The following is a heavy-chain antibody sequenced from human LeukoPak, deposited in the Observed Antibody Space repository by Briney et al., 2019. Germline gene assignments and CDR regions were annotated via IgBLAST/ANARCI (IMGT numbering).Heavy chain of an antibody. D-gene: IGHD1-7*01. J-gene: IGHJ6*03. V-gene: IGHV1-18*04. CDR1: GYTFTNYF. Sequence: ASVKVSCKASGYTFTNYFMHWLRQAPGQGLEWMGWISAYNGNTNYAQKLQGRVTMTTDTSTSTAYMELRSLRSEDTAVYYCARRRVGKLELLSDGYHYYYMDVWGKGTTVTVSS. CDR3: ARRRVGKLELLSDGYHYYYMDV. CDR2: ISAYNGNT.